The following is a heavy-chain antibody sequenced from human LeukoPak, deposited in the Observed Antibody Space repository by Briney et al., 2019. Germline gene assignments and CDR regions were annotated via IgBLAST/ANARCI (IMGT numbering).Heavy chain of an antibody. CDR3: ARIEGYSFGPFDY. D-gene: IGHD5-18*01. V-gene: IGHV4-4*07. CDR2: IYTSGST. CDR1: GGSISSYY. J-gene: IGHJ4*02. Sequence: SETLSHTCTVSGGSISSYYWSWIRQPAGKGLEWIGRIYTSGSTSYNPSLKSRLTISVDTSKKQFSLKLTSVSAADTAVYYCARIEGYSFGPFDYWGRGTLVTVSS.